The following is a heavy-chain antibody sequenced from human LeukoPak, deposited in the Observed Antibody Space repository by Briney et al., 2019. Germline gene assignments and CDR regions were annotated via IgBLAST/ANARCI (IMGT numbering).Heavy chain of an antibody. CDR1: GGSISSGGYY. CDR3: VRRIATTGIYGFDI. CDR2: IYHSGST. D-gene: IGHD6-13*01. J-gene: IGHJ3*02. V-gene: IGHV4-30-2*01. Sequence: SQTLSLTCTVSGGSISSGGYYWSWIRQPPGKGLEWIGYIYHSGSTYYNPSLKSRVTISVDRSKNQFSLKLSSVTAADTAMYYCVRRIATTGIYGFDIWGQGTMVTVSS.